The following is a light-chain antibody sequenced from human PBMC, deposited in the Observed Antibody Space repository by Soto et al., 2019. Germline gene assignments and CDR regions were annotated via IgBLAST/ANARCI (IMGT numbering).Light chain of an antibody. Sequence: QSVLTQPPSASGNPEQRCTLSCSGSTSNIGGNTVNWYQQLPGTAPKLLIYSTNQRPSGVPDRFSGSKSGTSASLAISGLLSEDEADYYCAAWDDSLKGVVFGGGTKLTVL. J-gene: IGLJ3*02. CDR3: AAWDDSLKGVV. CDR1: TSNIGGNT. V-gene: IGLV1-44*01. CDR2: STN.